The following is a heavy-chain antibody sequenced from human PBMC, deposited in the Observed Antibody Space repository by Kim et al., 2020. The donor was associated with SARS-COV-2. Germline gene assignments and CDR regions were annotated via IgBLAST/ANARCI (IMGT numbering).Heavy chain of an antibody. CDR2: IIPIFGTA. Sequence: SVKVSCKASGGTFSSYAISLVRQAPGQGLEWMGGIIPIFGTANYAQKFQGRVTITADESTSTAYMELSSLRSEDTAVYYCAREGGALYYYYYGMDVWGQGTTVTVSS. D-gene: IGHD1-26*01. J-gene: IGHJ6*02. V-gene: IGHV1-69*13. CDR1: GGTFSSYA. CDR3: AREGGALYYYYYGMDV.